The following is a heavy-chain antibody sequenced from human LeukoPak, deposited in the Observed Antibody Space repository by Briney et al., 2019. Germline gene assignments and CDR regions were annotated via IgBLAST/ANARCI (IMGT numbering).Heavy chain of an antibody. D-gene: IGHD6-6*01. CDR2: ISGDGDYT. J-gene: IGHJ4*02. V-gene: IGHV3-43*02. CDR3: AKDMYSSSSSHFDY. Sequence: PGGSLRLSCAASGFTFDDYAMHWVRQGPGKGLEWVSLISGDGDYTYYADSVKGRFTISRDNSKYSLYLQMNSLRTEDTALYYCAKDMYSSSSSHFDYWGQGTLVTVSS. CDR1: GFTFDDYA.